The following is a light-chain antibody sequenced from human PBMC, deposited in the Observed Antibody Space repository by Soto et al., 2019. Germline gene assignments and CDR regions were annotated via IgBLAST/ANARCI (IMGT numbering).Light chain of an antibody. CDR3: MQALQTPRN. CDR1: QSLLHSNGYNY. V-gene: IGKV2-28*01. J-gene: IGKJ1*01. CDR2: LGS. Sequence: DFVMTQSPLSLPVTPGEPASISCRSSQSLLHSNGYNYLDWYLQKPGQSPQLLIYLGSNRSSGVPDRFSGSGSGTDFTLKISRVEAEDVGVYYCMQALQTPRNFGQGTKVEIK.